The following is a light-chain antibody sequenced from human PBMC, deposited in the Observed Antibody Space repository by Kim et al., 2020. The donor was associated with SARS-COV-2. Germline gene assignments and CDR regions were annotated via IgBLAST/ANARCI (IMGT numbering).Light chain of an antibody. V-gene: IGLV1-51*01. CDR2: DNS. J-gene: IGLJ2*01. Sequence: GQKVTIPGSGSDSNIGDNYVFWYQHFPGTAPNLLIYDNSQRPSAIPDRFSASKSGTSATLDITGLQTGDEADYYCATWDTGLRGGVFGGGTQLTVL. CDR1: DSNIGDNY. CDR3: ATWDTGLRGGV.